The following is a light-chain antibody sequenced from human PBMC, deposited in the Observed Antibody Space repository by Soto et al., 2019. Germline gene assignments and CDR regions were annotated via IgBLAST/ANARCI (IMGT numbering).Light chain of an antibody. J-gene: IGKJ2*01. CDR3: QQFKSYSVT. CDR2: DDS. Sequence: AIQLTQSPSSLSASVGDRVTITCRASQGISSALAWYQQKPGKAPKLLIYDDSSLESGVPSRFSGSGSWTDFTLTISIVQPEDFATYYWQQFKSYSVTFVHGTKLQIK. CDR1: QGISSA. V-gene: IGKV1-13*02.